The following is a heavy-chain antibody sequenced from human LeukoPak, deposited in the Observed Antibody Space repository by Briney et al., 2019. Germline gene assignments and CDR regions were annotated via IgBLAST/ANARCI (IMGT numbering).Heavy chain of an antibody. CDR3: AKDLRILMVRGGIDY. CDR1: GFTFSSYW. CDR2: ISYDGSNK. Sequence: GGSLRLSCEASGFTFSSYWMHWVRQAPGKGLEWVAVISYDGSNKYYADSVKGRFTISRDNSKNTLYLQMNSLRAEDTAVYYCAKDLRILMVRGGIDYWGQGTLVTVSS. J-gene: IGHJ4*02. V-gene: IGHV3-30*18. D-gene: IGHD3-10*01.